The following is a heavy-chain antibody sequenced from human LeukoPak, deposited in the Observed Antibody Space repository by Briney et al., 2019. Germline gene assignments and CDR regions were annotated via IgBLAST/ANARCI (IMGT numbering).Heavy chain of an antibody. CDR1: GVSFSGYY. CDR2: INHCVST. Sequence: SETLSLTCAVYGVSFSGYYWSWIRPPPGKGLEWIGEINHCVSTNYDQSLKSRVTRSVDTSKNQFSLKLSSVTAADTAVYYCARPRYCSGGSCYLYYYYYMDVWGKGTTVTVSS. CDR3: ARPRYCSGGSCYLYYYYYMDV. D-gene: IGHD2-15*01. V-gene: IGHV4-34*01. J-gene: IGHJ6*03.